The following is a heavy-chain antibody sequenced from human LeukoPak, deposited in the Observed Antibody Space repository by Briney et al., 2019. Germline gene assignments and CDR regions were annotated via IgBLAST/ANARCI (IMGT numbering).Heavy chain of an antibody. CDR3: GRVYYYDRSGYHVGVDH. D-gene: IGHD3-22*01. V-gene: IGHV1-3*01. Sequence: ASVKVSCKASGYTFTTYALHWVRQAPGQRLEWMGWINAGNGVTGYSQKFQDRVTITRDTSASTTYMELSSLRSEDTAVYYCGRVYYYDRSGYHVGVDHWGQGTLVTVSS. J-gene: IGHJ4*02. CDR2: INAGNGVT. CDR1: GYTFTTYA.